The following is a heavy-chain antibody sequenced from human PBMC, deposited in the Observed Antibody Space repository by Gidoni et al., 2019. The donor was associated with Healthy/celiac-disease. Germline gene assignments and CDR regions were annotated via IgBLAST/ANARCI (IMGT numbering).Heavy chain of an antibody. CDR2: IWYDGSNK. CDR3: ARAYYYGSGSYVSYYYYGMDV. Sequence: QVQLVESGGGVVQPGRSLRLSCAASGFTFSSYGMHWVRPAPGKGLEWVAVIWYDGSNKYYADSVKGRFTISRDNSKNTLYLQMNSLRAEDTAVYYCARAYYYGSGSYVSYYYYGMDVWGQGTTVTVSS. J-gene: IGHJ6*02. V-gene: IGHV3-33*01. CDR1: GFTFSSYG. D-gene: IGHD3-10*01.